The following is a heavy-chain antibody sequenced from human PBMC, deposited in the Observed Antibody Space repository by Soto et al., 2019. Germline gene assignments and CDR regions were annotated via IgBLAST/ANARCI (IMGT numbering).Heavy chain of an antibody. CDR1: GYTFTSYG. Sequence: ASVKVSCKASGYTFTSYGISWVRQAPGQGLEWMGWISAYNGNTKYSQKFQGRVTITRDTSASTAYMELSSLRSEDTAVYYCARPYDSSGYYDYWGQGTLVTVSS. D-gene: IGHD3-22*01. CDR2: ISAYNGNT. V-gene: IGHV1-18*01. J-gene: IGHJ4*02. CDR3: ARPYDSSGYYDY.